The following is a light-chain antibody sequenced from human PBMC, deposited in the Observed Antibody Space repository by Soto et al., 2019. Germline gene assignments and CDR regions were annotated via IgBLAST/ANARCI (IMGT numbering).Light chain of an antibody. CDR2: GAS. Sequence: EIVLTQSPDTLSLSPGERATLSCSASQSVRSSYLAWYQQKPGQAPRLLIYGASRRDTGIPDRFSGSGSGTDFTLTISRLEPEDFVVYYCQQYGSSLVTFGGGTKVEIK. V-gene: IGKV3-20*01. CDR3: QQYGSSLVT. CDR1: QSVRSSY. J-gene: IGKJ4*01.